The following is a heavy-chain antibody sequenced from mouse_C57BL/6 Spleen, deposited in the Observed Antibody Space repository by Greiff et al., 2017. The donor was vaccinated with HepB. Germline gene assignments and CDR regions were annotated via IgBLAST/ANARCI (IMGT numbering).Heavy chain of an antibody. V-gene: IGHV5-4*03. CDR1: GFTFSSYA. D-gene: IGHD2-2*01. Sequence: EVMLVESGGGLVKPGGSLKLSCAASGFTFSSYAMSWVRQTPEKRLEWVATISDGGSYTYYPDNVKGRFTISRDNAKNNLYLQMSHLKSEDTAMYYCARTWLRTLDYSGQGTTLTVSS. CDR2: ISDGGSYT. CDR3: ARTWLRTLDY. J-gene: IGHJ2*01.